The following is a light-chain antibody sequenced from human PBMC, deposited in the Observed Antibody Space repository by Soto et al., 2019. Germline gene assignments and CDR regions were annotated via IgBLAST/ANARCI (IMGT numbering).Light chain of an antibody. CDR2: DVS. V-gene: IGLV2-14*01. CDR3: SSYTSSSTRV. CDR1: SSDVGGYNY. Sequence: QSVLTQPASVSGSPGQSITISCTGTSSDVGGYNYVSWYQQHPGKAPKLMINDVSNRPSGVSNRFSGSKSGNTASLTISGLQAEDEADYYCSSYTSSSTRVFGTGTKLTVL. J-gene: IGLJ1*01.